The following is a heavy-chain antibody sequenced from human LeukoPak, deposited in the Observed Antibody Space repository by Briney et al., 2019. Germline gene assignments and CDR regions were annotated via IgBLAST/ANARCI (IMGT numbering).Heavy chain of an antibody. V-gene: IGHV4-34*01. D-gene: IGHD1-26*01. CDR3: ARVRRGLDAFDI. CDR2: IYHSGST. Sequence: PSETLSLTCAVYGGSFSGYYWSWIRQPPGKGLEWIGEIYHSGSTNYNPSLKSRVTISVDKSKNQFSLKLSSVTAADTAVYYCARVRRGLDAFDIWGQGTMVTVSS. CDR1: GGSFSGYY. J-gene: IGHJ3*02.